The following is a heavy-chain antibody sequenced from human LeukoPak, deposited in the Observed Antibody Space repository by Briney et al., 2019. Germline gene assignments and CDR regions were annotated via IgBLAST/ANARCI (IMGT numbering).Heavy chain of an antibody. V-gene: IGHV3-30-3*01. Sequence: PGMSLRLSCAASGFSFSTYAMHWVRQAPGKGLEWVAVISYDGSNKYYADSVKGRFTISRDNSKNTLYLQMNSLRAEDTAVYYCARTVRTYDILTGPLVFWGQGTLVTVSS. CDR2: ISYDGSNK. CDR1: GFSFSTYA. D-gene: IGHD3-9*01. CDR3: ARTVRTYDILTGPLVF. J-gene: IGHJ4*02.